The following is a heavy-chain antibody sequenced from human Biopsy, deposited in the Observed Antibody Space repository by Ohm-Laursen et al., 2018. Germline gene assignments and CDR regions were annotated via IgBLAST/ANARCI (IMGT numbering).Heavy chain of an antibody. V-gene: IGHV1-69*13. Sequence: VKISCRAPGGTFSNYGVNWVRQAPGQGLEWLGGNIPILGTGNYAQKFQDRVTVAADTSTSTATMELRSLRSDDTAVYYCATKLTGYFHHWGQGTLVIVSS. CDR1: GGTFSNYG. CDR3: ATKLTGYFHH. D-gene: IGHD3-9*01. J-gene: IGHJ1*01. CDR2: NIPILGTG.